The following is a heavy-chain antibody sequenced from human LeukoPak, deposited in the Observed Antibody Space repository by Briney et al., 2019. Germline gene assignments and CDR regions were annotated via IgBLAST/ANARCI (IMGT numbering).Heavy chain of an antibody. CDR2: INHSGST. Sequence: SETLSLTCAVYGGSFSGYYWSWIRQPPGKGLEWIGEINHSGSTNYNPSLKSRVTMSVDTSKNQFSLKLSSVTAADTAVYYCARIVVDWYFDLWGRGTLVTVSS. D-gene: IGHD2-21*01. CDR3: ARIVVDWYFDL. CDR1: GGSFSGYY. J-gene: IGHJ2*01. V-gene: IGHV4-34*01.